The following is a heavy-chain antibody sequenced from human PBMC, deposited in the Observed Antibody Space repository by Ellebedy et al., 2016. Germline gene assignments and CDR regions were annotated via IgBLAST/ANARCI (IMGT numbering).Heavy chain of an antibody. J-gene: IGHJ3*02. CDR3: ARDKWELPDAFDI. Sequence: GESLKISCAASGFTFSRYSMNWVRQAPGKGLEWVSSISSSSSNIYYVDSVKGRFTISRDNAQNSLHLQLNSLRAEDTAMYYCARDKWELPDAFDIWGQGTMVTVSS. CDR2: ISSSSSNI. V-gene: IGHV3-21*01. D-gene: IGHD1-26*01. CDR1: GFTFSRYS.